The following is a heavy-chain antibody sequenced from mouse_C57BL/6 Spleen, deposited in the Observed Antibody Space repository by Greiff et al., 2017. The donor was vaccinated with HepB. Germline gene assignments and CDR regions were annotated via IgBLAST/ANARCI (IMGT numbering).Heavy chain of an antibody. J-gene: IGHJ1*03. CDR3: ARPGYYGYFDV. CDR1: GFTFSDYG. CDR2: INSGSSTI. V-gene: IGHV5-17*01. Sequence: EVKLVESGGGLVKPGGSLKLSCAASGFTFSDYGMHWVRQAPEKGLEWVAYINSGSSTIYYADTVKGRFTLSRDNAKNTLFLQMTSLRSEDTAMYYCARPGYYGYFDVWGTGTTVTVSS. D-gene: IGHD2-2*01.